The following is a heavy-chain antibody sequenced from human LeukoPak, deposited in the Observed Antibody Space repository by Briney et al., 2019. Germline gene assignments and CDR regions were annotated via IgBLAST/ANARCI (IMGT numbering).Heavy chain of an antibody. D-gene: IGHD1-26*01. J-gene: IGHJ4*02. CDR1: GFTFSSYA. Sequence: QTGGSLRLSCAASGFTFSSYAMHWVRQAPGKGLEWVAVISYDGSNKYYADSVKGRFTISRDNSKNTLYLQMNSLRAEDTAVYYCARDRGGSNDYWGQGTLVTVSS. CDR3: ARDRGGSNDY. V-gene: IGHV3-30-3*01. CDR2: ISYDGSNK.